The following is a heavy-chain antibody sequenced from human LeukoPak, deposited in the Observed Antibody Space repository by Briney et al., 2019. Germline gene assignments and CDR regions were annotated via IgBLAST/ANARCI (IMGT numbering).Heavy chain of an antibody. D-gene: IGHD1-7*01. J-gene: IGHJ4*02. CDR1: GHIFSSYE. CDR2: ISGDSNII. CDR3: ARKTPGTTYFDY. Sequence: PGGSLILSCAASGHIFSSYEMNWVRQAPGKGLEWVSYISGDSNIIYYADSVKGRFRISRDNARHSVYLQLDSLRAEDTAIYYCARKTPGTTYFDYWGQGMVVTVSS. V-gene: IGHV3-48*03.